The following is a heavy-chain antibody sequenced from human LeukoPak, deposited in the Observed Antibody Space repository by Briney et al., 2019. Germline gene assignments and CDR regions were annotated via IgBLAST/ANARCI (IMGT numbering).Heavy chain of an antibody. CDR2: IYYSGST. J-gene: IGHJ3*02. D-gene: IGHD3-22*01. V-gene: IGHV4-31*03. CDR3: ARVRRIVVERRAAGSAFDI. Sequence: PSETLSLTCTVSGGSISSGVYYWSWIRQHPGKGLEWIGYIYYSGSTFYNPSLKSRVTISVDTSKNQFSLTLSSVTAADTAVYYCARVRRIVVERRAAGSAFDIWGQGTMVTASS. CDR1: GGSISSGVYY.